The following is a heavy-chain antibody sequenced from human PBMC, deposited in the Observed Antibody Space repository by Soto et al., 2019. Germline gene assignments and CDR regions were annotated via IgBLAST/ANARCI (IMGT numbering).Heavy chain of an antibody. CDR3: ARAVVKRGRPYCGSTSFVYYFDS. CDR2: VYYSGST. D-gene: IGHD2-2*01. J-gene: IGHJ4*02. Sequence: QVQLQESGPGLVKPSQTLSLTCTVSGGSISSDSFYWNWIRQHPGKGLEWIGYVYYSGSTYYNPSLKSRVTMSVDTCKNQFSLNLKSVTAADSAVYSCARAVVKRGRPYCGSTSFVYYFDSWGQGTLVSVSS. CDR1: GGSISSDSFY. V-gene: IGHV4-31*03.